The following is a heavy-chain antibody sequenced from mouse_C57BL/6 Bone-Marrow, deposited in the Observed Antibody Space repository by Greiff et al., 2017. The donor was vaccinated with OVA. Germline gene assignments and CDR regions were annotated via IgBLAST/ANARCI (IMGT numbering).Heavy chain of an antibody. CDR3: IRVDGYYLWWYFDV. V-gene: IGHV1-15*01. J-gene: IGHJ1*03. CDR1: GYTFTDYE. Sequence: VQLQQSGAELVRPGASVTLSCKASGYTFTDYEMHWVKQTPVHGLEWIGAIDPETGGTAYNQKFKGKAILTADKSSRSAYMELRSRTADDSAVYYGIRVDGYYLWWYFDVWGTGTTVTVSS. D-gene: IGHD2-3*01. CDR2: IDPETGGT.